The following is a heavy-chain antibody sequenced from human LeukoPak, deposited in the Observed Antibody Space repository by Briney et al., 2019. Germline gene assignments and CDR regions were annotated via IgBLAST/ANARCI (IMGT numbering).Heavy chain of an antibody. CDR2: ISGSGGST. D-gene: IGHD3-16*01. J-gene: IGHJ4*02. Sequence: PGGSLRLSCAASGFTFSSYAMSWVRQAPGKGLEWVSAISGSGGSTYYADSVKGRFTISRDNSKNTLYLQMNSLRAEDTAVYYCAKDLPVMSSRKRRVSDYFDYWGRGTLVTVSS. V-gene: IGHV3-23*01. CDR3: AKDLPVMSSRKRRVSDYFDY. CDR1: GFTFSSYA.